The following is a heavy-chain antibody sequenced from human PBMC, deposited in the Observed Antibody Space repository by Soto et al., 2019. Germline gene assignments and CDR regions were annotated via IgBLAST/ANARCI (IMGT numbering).Heavy chain of an antibody. CDR3: AVYSSSSGYYYGMDV. CDR1: GYSFTIYW. J-gene: IGHJ6*02. Sequence: PGESLKISCKGSGYSFTIYWIGWVRQMPGKGLEWMGIIYPGDSDTRYSPSFQGQVTISADKSISTAYLQWSSLKASDTAMYYCAVYSSSSGYYYGMDVWGQGTTVT. D-gene: IGHD6-6*01. V-gene: IGHV5-51*01. CDR2: IYPGDSDT.